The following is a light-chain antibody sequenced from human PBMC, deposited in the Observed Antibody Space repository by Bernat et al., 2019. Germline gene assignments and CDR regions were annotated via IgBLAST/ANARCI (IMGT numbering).Light chain of an antibody. CDR1: SSDVGGYNL. J-gene: IGLJ1*01. V-gene: IGLV2-23*02. CDR2: EVT. Sequence: QSTLTQPASVSGSPGQSITISCSGASSDVGGYNLVSWYQQHPGKAPKLVIYEVTKRPAGVSDRFSGSKSGSTASLTISGLQAEDESHYYCCSYASSDTYVFGRGTRVTVL. CDR3: CSYASSDTYV.